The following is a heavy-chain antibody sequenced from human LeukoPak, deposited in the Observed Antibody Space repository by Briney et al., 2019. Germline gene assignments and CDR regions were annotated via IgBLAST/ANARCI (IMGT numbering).Heavy chain of an antibody. CDR2: IYTSGST. Sequence: PSETLSLTCTVSGGSISSYYWSWIRQPAGKGLEWIGRIYTSGSTNYNPSLKSRVTMSVDTSKNQFSLKLSSVTAADTAVYYCARVALPYSSCGYPYFDYWGQGTLVTVSS. D-gene: IGHD6-19*01. J-gene: IGHJ4*02. V-gene: IGHV4-4*07. CDR1: GGSISSYY. CDR3: ARVALPYSSCGYPYFDY.